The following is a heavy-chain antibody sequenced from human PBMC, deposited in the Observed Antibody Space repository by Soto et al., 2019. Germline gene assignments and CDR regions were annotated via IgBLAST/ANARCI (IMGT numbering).Heavy chain of an antibody. CDR2: ISGSAGKT. CDR3: ARWSYLDY. Sequence: DVQLWESGGGLVQPGGSLRLSCAASGFSFGSYALSLVRQAPGKGLEWVSTISGSAGKTFYADSVKGRFSISRDTYQSTLYLQMNSLRADDTAMYYCARWSYLDYWGQGTRVTVSS. D-gene: IGHD3-3*01. J-gene: IGHJ4*02. V-gene: IGHV3-23*01. CDR1: GFSFGSYA.